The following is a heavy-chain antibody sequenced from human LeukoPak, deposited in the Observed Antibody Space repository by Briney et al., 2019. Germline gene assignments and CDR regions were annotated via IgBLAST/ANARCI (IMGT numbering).Heavy chain of an antibody. Sequence: GGSLGLSCAASGFTLSSYWMSWVRQAPGKGLEWVANIIQDGSVKYYVDSVKDRFTVSRDNAKNSLYLQMNSLRAEDTAVYYCAGNPPSLDYWGQGILVTVSS. CDR1: GFTLSSYW. CDR3: AGNPPSLDY. V-gene: IGHV3-7*01. J-gene: IGHJ4*02. CDR2: IIQDGSVK.